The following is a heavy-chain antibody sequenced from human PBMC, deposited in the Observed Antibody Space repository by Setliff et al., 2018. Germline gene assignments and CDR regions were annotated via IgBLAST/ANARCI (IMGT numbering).Heavy chain of an antibody. CDR3: VREGVDSRSSTDYRYYMDV. Sequence: VKVCCKASGGTFSSYGISWVRQAPGQGLEWMGGTIPMFGTTDYARKFQGRVTIITDESTSTAYMQLSSLGSEDTAVYYCVREGVDSRSSTDYRYYMDVWGKGTTVTVSS. J-gene: IGHJ6*03. V-gene: IGHV1-69*13. CDR1: GGTFSSYG. D-gene: IGHD3-22*01. CDR2: TIPMFGTT.